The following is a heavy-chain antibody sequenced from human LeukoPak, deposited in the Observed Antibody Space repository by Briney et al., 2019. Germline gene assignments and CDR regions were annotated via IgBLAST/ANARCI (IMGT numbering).Heavy chain of an antibody. J-gene: IGHJ6*02. CDR2: ISSSSSYI. V-gene: IGHV3-21*01. CDR3: ARDPTDYADYYYYGMDV. D-gene: IGHD4-17*01. CDR1: GFTFSSYS. Sequence: GGSLRLSCAASGFTFSSYSMNWVRQAPGKGLEWVSSISSSSSYIYYADSVKGRFTISRDNAKNSLYLQMNSLRAEDTAVYYCARDPTDYADYYYYGMDVWGQGTAVTVSS.